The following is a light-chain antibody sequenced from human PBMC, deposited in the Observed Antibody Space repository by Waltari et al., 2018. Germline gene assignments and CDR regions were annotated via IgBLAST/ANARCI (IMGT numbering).Light chain of an antibody. J-gene: IGLJ2*01. CDR1: SSDVGGYNY. V-gene: IGLV2-14*01. CDR2: EVS. Sequence: QSALTQPASVSGSPGQSITISCTGTSSDVGGYNYVSWYQQHPGKAPNLISYEVSNRPSGVSNRFSGAKSGNTASLTISGLQAEDEADYYCSSYTSSSTVVFGGGTKLTVL. CDR3: SSYTSSSTVV.